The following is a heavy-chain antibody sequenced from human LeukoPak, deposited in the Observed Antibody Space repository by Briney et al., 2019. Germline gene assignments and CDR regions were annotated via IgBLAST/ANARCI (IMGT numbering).Heavy chain of an antibody. CDR2: MNPNSGNT. V-gene: IGHV1-8*01. J-gene: IGHJ5*02. D-gene: IGHD3-22*01. Sequence: ASVKVSCKASGYTFTSYDINWVRQATGQGLEWMGWMNPNSGNTGYAQKFQGRVTMTRNTSISTAYMELSSLRSEDTAVYYCARWRLTTVTTWDYYDSSGYDNWFDPWGQGTLVTVSS. CDR3: ARWRLTTVTTWDYYDSSGYDNWFDP. CDR1: GYTFTSYD.